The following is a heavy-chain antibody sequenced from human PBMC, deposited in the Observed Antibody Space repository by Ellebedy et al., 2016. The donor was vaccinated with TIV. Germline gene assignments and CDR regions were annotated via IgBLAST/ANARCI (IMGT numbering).Heavy chain of an antibody. D-gene: IGHD6-13*01. CDR1: GFTFYTFA. J-gene: IGHJ1*01. Sequence: GESLKISXAASGFTFYTFAMNWVRQAPGKGLEWVAHIGDGARYADSVKGRFTISRDNSRNTLYLQMNSLRAEDTAVYYCAAREGQQQLVMVYLQHWGQGTLVTVSS. V-gene: IGHV3-23*01. CDR3: AAREGQQQLVMVYLQH. CDR2: IGDGA.